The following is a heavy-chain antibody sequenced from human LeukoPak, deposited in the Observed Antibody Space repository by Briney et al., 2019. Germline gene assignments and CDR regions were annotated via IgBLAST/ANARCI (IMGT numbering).Heavy chain of an antibody. J-gene: IGHJ4*02. CDR2: IYYSGST. CDR1: GYSIGSGYY. CDR3: AGSSWFNY. Sequence: SETLSLTCAVSGYSIGSGYYWGWIRQPPGKGLEWIGYIYYSGSTNYNPSLKSRVTISVDTSKNQFSLKLSSVTAADTAVYYCAGSSWFNYWGQGTLVTVSS. D-gene: IGHD6-13*01. V-gene: IGHV4-61*01.